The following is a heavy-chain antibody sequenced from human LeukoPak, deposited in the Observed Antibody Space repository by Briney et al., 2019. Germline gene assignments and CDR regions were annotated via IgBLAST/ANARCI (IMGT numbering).Heavy chain of an antibody. Sequence: GCLRLSRAVSGFTFSGDGMNWVRRAAGKGLGGGAVMRYDGSNKHYADSVKGRFTISRDNSKNTLYLQMNSLRAEDTAVYYCAKNGWDRSGWYVFDYWGQGTLVTVSS. V-gene: IGHV3-30*02. CDR3: AKNGWDRSGWYVFDY. CDR1: GFTFSGDG. J-gene: IGHJ4*02. D-gene: IGHD6-19*01. CDR2: MRYDGSNK.